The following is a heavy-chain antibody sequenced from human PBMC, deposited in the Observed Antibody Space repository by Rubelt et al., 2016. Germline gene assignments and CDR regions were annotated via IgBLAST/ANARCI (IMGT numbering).Heavy chain of an antibody. CDR2: IAYDGGNK. Sequence: QGQLVESGGGVVQPGRSLRLSCAASGFTFSSYAMHWVRQAPGKGLEWVAVIAYDGGNKYYADSVNGRFTISSDNSKNTLYLQMNSLRAEDTAVYYCALYYDSPPEGFDYGGQGTLVTVAS. V-gene: IGHV3-30*04. J-gene: IGHJ4*02. CDR3: ALYYDSPPEGFDY. D-gene: IGHD3-22*01. CDR1: GFTFSSYA.